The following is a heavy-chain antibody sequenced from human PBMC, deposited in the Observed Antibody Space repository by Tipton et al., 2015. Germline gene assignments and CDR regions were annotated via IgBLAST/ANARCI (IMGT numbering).Heavy chain of an antibody. CDR2: IIPIFGIT. CDR1: GATFISYA. J-gene: IGHJ3*01. D-gene: IGHD3-10*01. V-gene: IGHV1-69*17. Sequence: QLVQSGAEVKKPGSSVKVSCKASGATFISYAISWVRLAPGQGLEWMGGIIPIFGITHYSERLQGRVTITADRSTSTAYMELGSLRSEDSAVYYCARGGYYYGVGVNITGAFDLWGQGTMVTVSS. CDR3: ARGGYYYGVGVNITGAFDL.